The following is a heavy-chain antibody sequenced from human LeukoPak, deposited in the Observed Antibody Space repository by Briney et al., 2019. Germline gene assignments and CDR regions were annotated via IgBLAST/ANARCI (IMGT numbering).Heavy chain of an antibody. D-gene: IGHD6-19*01. CDR1: GYIFTSYN. CDR2: INPSGGST. J-gene: IGHJ4*02. Sequence: GASVKVSRKASGYIFTSYNIYWVRQAPGQGLEWMGIINPSGGSTNYAQKFQGRVTMTRDTSTSTVYMELSSLRSDDTAVYYCARFAVHRRITVAGQFGLDYWGQGTLVSVSS. CDR3: ARFAVHRRITVAGQFGLDY. V-gene: IGHV1-46*01.